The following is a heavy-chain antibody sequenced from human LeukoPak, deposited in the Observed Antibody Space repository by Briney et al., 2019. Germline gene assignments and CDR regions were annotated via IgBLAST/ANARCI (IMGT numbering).Heavy chain of an antibody. CDR3: ARGGPLRFLEWSLDY. Sequence: GASVKVSCKASGYTFTGYYMHWVRQAPGQGLEWMGWINPNSGGTNYAQKFQGRVTMTRDTSISTAYMVLSRLRSDDTAVYYCARGGPLRFLEWSLDYWGQGTLVTVSS. CDR2: INPNSGGT. CDR1: GYTFTGYY. D-gene: IGHD3-3*01. V-gene: IGHV1-2*02. J-gene: IGHJ4*02.